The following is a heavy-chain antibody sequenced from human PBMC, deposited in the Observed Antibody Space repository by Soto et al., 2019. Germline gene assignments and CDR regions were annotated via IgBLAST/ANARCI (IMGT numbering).Heavy chain of an antibody. V-gene: IGHV4-59*08. J-gene: IGHJ5*02. CDR2: IYYSGST. Sequence: SETLSLTCTVSGGSISSYYWSRIRQPPGKGLEWIGYIYYSGSTNYNPSLKSRVTISVDTSKSQFSLKLSSVTAADTAVYYCARHILSFYYDSSGFSNWFDPWGQGTLVTVSS. D-gene: IGHD3-22*01. CDR1: GGSISSYY. CDR3: ARHILSFYYDSSGFSNWFDP.